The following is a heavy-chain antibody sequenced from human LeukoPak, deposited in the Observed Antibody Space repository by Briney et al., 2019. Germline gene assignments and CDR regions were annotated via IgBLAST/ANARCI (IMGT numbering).Heavy chain of an antibody. CDR3: ATSEYSSGWYWFDP. J-gene: IGHJ5*02. CDR2: ISSSSSYI. D-gene: IGHD6-19*01. V-gene: IGHV3-21*01. Sequence: PGGSLRLSCAASGFTFSSYSMNWVRQAPGKGLEWVSSISSSSSYIYYADSVKGRFTISRDNAKNSLYLQMNSLRAEDTAVYYCATSEYSSGWYWFDPWGQGTLVTVSS. CDR1: GFTFSSYS.